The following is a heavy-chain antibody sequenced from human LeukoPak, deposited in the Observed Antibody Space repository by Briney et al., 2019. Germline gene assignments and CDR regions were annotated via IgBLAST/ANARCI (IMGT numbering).Heavy chain of an antibody. Sequence: GGSLRLSCEASGFSVSDNYMSWVRQAPGKGLEWVGLIRDSGEAFYADFARGRFAISRDESENTLYLQMNSLRVEDTAVYFCARDRAANQDWVEFDPWGQGTPVIVSS. V-gene: IGHV3-66*03. CDR2: IRDSGEA. J-gene: IGHJ5*02. CDR3: ARDRAANQDWVEFDP. D-gene: IGHD3/OR15-3a*01. CDR1: GFSVSDNY.